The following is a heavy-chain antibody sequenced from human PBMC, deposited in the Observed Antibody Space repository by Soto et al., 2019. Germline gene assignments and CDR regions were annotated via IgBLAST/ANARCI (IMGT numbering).Heavy chain of an antibody. V-gene: IGHV1-8*01. D-gene: IGHD1-26*01. CDR2: MNPNSGNT. Sequence: QVQLVQSGAEVKKPGASVKVSCKTSGYTFTSYDINWVRQATGQGVEWMGWMNPNSGNTAYAQKFQGRVTITRNTSISTAYMEMSSLRSEDTAVYYCARERSSGAFDIWGEGTMVTVSS. CDR3: ARERSSGAFDI. CDR1: GYTFTSYD. J-gene: IGHJ3*02.